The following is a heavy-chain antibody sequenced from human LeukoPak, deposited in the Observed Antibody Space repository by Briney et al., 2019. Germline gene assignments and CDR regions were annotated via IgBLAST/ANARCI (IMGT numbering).Heavy chain of an antibody. D-gene: IGHD6-19*01. J-gene: IGHJ3*02. CDR3: ARAPSGWYAFDI. CDR2: IYYSGST. CDR1: GGSISSYY. Sequence: SKTLSLTCTVSGGSISSYYWSWIRQPPGKGLEWIGYIYYSGSTNYNPSLKSRVTISVDTSKNQFSLKLSSVTAADTAVYYCARAPSGWYAFDIWGQGTMVTVSS. V-gene: IGHV4-59*01.